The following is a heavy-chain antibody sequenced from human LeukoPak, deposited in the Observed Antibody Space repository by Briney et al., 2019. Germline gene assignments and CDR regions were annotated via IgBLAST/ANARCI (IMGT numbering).Heavy chain of an antibody. CDR1: GFSFSSYA. CDR3: AKALMYGDGGQYYIDH. D-gene: IGHD4-17*01. Sequence: PGGSLRLSCAASGFSFSSYALRWVRQAPGQGLECVSTVSSSGDTTYYADSVKGRFTISRDNSKNTLYLQMNSLRADDTAVYYCAKALMYGDGGQYYIDHWGQGTLVTVSS. J-gene: IGHJ4*02. V-gene: IGHV3-23*01. CDR2: VSSSGDTT.